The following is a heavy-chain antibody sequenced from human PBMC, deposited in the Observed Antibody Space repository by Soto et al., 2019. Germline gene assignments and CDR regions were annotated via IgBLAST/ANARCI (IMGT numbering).Heavy chain of an antibody. J-gene: IGHJ4*02. CDR3: ARGYYYDSSGYYYGPAPAKYYFDY. CDR2: IYHSGIT. Sequence: QVKLQESGPGLVKPSGTLSLTCAVSGGSISSSNWWSWVRQPPGKGLEWIGEIYHSGITNYNPSLNSRVTIPVDKSKNRSSLKLSSVTAADTAVYYCARGYYYDSSGYYYGPAPAKYYFDYWGQGTLVTVSS. CDR1: GGSISSSNW. V-gene: IGHV4-4*02. D-gene: IGHD3-22*01.